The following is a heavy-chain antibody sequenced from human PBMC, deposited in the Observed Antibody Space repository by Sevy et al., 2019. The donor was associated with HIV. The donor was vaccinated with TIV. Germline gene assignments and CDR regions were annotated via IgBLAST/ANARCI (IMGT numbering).Heavy chain of an antibody. CDR2: IKSKTDGGTT. Sequence: GGSLRLSCAASGFTFSNAWMSWVRQAPGKGLEWVGRIKSKTDGGTTDYAAPVKGRFTISRDDSKNTLYLQMNSLKTEDTAVYYCTALPPTFGTDAFDIWGQGTMVTVSS. J-gene: IGHJ3*02. V-gene: IGHV3-15*01. D-gene: IGHD3-16*01. CDR1: GFTFSNAW. CDR3: TALPPTFGTDAFDI.